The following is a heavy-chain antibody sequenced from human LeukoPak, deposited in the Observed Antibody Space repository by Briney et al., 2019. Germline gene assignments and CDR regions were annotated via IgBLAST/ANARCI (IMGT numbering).Heavy chain of an antibody. D-gene: IGHD5-12*01. Sequence: ASVTVSCKASGYTFTNYAMHWVRQAPGQRLEWMGWINAGNGNTKYSQKFQGRVTITRDTSASTAYMELSSLRSEDTAVYHCARGPTRPWFDPWGQGTLVTVSS. V-gene: IGHV1-3*01. CDR3: ARGPTRPWFDP. J-gene: IGHJ5*02. CDR1: GYTFTNYA. CDR2: INAGNGNT.